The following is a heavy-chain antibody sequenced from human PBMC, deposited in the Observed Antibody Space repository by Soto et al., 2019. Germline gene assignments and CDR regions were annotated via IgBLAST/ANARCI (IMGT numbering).Heavy chain of an antibody. V-gene: IGHV1-18*01. CDR3: ARDHKYYDILTGYDY. D-gene: IGHD3-9*01. CDR1: GYTFTSYG. J-gene: IGHJ4*02. CDR2: ISAYNGNT. Sequence: ASVKVSCKASGYTFTSYGISWVRQAPGQGLEWMGWISAYNGNTNCAQKLQGRVTMTTDTSTSTAYMELRSLRSDDTAVYYCARDHKYYDILTGYDYWGQGTLVTVSS.